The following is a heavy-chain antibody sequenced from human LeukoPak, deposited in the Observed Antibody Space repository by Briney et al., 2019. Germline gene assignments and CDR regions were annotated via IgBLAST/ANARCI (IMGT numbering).Heavy chain of an antibody. CDR3: AREMRVTAVAFDI. V-gene: IGHV4-39*07. Sequence: SETLSLTCTVSGGSISSSSYYWGWIRQPPGKGLEWIGSIYYSGSTYYNPSLKSRVTISVDTSKNQFSLQLSSVTAADTAVYYCAREMRVTAVAFDIWGQGTMVTVSS. D-gene: IGHD2-21*02. CDR1: GGSISSSSYY. CDR2: IYYSGST. J-gene: IGHJ3*02.